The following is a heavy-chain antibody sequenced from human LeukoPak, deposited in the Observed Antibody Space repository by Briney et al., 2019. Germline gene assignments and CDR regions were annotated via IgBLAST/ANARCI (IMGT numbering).Heavy chain of an antibody. CDR1: GGSFSGYY. CDR3: ARGFGVLYYYYYYMDV. V-gene: IGHV4-34*01. CDR2: INHSGST. D-gene: IGHD3-3*01. Sequence: SETLSLTCAVYGGSFSGYYWSWIRQPPGKGLEWIGEINHSGSTNYNPSLKSRVTISVDTSKNQFSLKLSSVTATDTAVYYCARGFGVLYYYYYYMDVWGKETTVTVSS. J-gene: IGHJ6*03.